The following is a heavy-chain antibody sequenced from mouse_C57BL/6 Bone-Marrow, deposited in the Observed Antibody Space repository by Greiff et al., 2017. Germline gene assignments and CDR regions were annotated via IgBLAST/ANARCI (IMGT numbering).Heavy chain of an antibody. D-gene: IGHD2-10*02. CDR1: GFTFSDYG. Sequence: EVKVVESGGGLMKPGGSLKLSCAASGFTFSDYGMHWVRQAPEKGLEWVAYISSGSSTIYYADTVKGRFTISRDNAKNTLFLQMTSLRSEDTAMYYCAIPSLRRMSWFAYWGQGTLVTVSA. V-gene: IGHV5-17*01. CDR3: AIPSLRRMSWFAY. J-gene: IGHJ3*01. CDR2: ISSGSSTI.